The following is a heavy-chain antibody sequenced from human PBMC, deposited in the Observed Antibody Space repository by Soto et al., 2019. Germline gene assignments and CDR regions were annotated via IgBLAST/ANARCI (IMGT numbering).Heavy chain of an antibody. CDR1: GGTFSSYA. CDR3: ARRYYDSSGPYLY. Sequence: ASVKVSCKASGGTFSSYAISWVRQAPGQGLEWMGGIIPIFGTANYAQKFQGRVTITADESTSTAYMELSSLRSEDTAVYYCARRYYDSSGPYLYWGQGTLVTVSS. J-gene: IGHJ4*02. V-gene: IGHV1-69*13. CDR2: IIPIFGTA. D-gene: IGHD3-22*01.